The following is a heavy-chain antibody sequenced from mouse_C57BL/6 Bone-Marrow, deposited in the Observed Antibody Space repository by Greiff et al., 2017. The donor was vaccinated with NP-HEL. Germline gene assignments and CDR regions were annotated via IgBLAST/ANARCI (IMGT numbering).Heavy chain of an antibody. CDR1: GFTFSSYA. CDR3: AGPDSSGYFDY. CDR2: ISDGGSYT. Sequence: EVQLQESGGGLVKPGGSLKLSCAASGFTFSSYAMSWVRQTPEKRLEWVATISDGGSYTYYPANVKGRFTISRDNAKNNLYLQMSQLKAEDTAMYYWAGPDSSGYFDYWGKGTTLTVAS. D-gene: IGHD3-2*02. J-gene: IGHJ2*01. V-gene: IGHV5-4*01.